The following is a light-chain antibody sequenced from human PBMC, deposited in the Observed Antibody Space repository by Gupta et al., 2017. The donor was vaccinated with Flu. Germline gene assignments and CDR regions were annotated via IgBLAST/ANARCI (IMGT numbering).Light chain of an antibody. Sequence: QSALTQPPSVAGSPGHSITIPCTGTSSDVGGSTYVSWYQQHPGKAPKLMINDVSNRTSGVSSRFTGSKSSNTASLTISGLEAEDESDYYCSSYTSTNTFYVFGTGTKVTVL. CDR3: SSYTSTNTFYV. V-gene: IGLV2-14*01. J-gene: IGLJ1*01. CDR1: SSDVGGSTY. CDR2: DVS.